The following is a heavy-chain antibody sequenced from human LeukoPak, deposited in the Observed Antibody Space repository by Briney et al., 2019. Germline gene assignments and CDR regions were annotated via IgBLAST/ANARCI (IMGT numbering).Heavy chain of an antibody. V-gene: IGHV3-66*01. CDR2: IYSGGNT. J-gene: IGHJ3*02. Sequence: PGGSLRLSCAASGFTVSTKYMSWVRQAPGKGLEWVSVIYSGGNTYYADSVKDRFTISRDNSKNTLYLQMNSLRAEDTAVYYCATEGYYYGFDIWGQGTMVTVSS. CDR1: GFTVSTKY. D-gene: IGHD3-10*01. CDR3: ATEGYYYGFDI.